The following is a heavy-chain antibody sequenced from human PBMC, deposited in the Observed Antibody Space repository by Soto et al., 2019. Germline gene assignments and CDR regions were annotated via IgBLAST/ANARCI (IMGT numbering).Heavy chain of an antibody. J-gene: IGHJ5*02. Sequence: PGGSLRLSCAASGFTFSSYGMHWVRQAPGKGLEWVAVIWYDGSNKYYADSVKGRFTISRDNSKNTLYLQMNSLRAEDTAVYYCARALYYYDSSGYYGSWGQGTLVTVSS. D-gene: IGHD3-22*01. V-gene: IGHV3-33*01. CDR1: GFTFSSYG. CDR3: ARALYYYDSSGYYGS. CDR2: IWYDGSNK.